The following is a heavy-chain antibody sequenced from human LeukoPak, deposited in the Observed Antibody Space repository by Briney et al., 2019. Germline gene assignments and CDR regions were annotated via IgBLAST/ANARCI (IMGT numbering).Heavy chain of an antibody. J-gene: IGHJ4*02. CDR3: ARDFGCSGGSCYSALGC. CDR1: GVTFSSYG. V-gene: IGHV3-33*01. D-gene: IGHD2-15*01. Sequence: PGGSLRLSCAASGVTFSSYGMHWVRQAPGKGLEWVAVIWHDGSNKYYADSVKGRFTISRDNSKNTLYLQMNSLRAEDTAVYYCARDFGCSGGSCYSALGCWGQGTLVTVSS. CDR2: IWHDGSNK.